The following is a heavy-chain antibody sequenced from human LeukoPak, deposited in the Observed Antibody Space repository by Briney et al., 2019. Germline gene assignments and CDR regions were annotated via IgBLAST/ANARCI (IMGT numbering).Heavy chain of an antibody. J-gene: IGHJ4*02. CDR1: GGSFSGYY. V-gene: IGHV4-34*01. CDR3: ARDSFSMVRGVIFGF. Sequence: PSETLSLTCAVYGGSFSGYYWSWIRQPPGKGLEWIGEINHSGSTNYNPSLKSRVTISVDTSKNQFSLKLSSVTAADTAVYYCARDSFSMVRGVIFGFWGQGILVTVSS. CDR2: INHSGST. D-gene: IGHD3-10*01.